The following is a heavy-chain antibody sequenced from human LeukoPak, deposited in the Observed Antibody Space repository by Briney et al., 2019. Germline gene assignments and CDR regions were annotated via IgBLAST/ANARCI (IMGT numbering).Heavy chain of an antibody. CDR3: SRENGAFSPFGY. V-gene: IGHV4-4*02. CDR1: GGSITSTNW. D-gene: IGHD2-8*01. Sequence: PSETLSLTCGASGGSITSTNWRSWVRQPPGQGLEWIGEVSLSGLTNYNPSLSSRVIMALDTSKNHLSLHLTSVTAADTAVYYCSRENGAFSPFGYWGQGYLVTVLS. CDR2: VSLSGLT. J-gene: IGHJ4*02.